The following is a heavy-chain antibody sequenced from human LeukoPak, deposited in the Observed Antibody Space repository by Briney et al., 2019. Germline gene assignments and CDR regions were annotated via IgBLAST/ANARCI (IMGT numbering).Heavy chain of an antibody. CDR2: ISSSGNSI. CDR3: TTLEYYDFWSGYYTEVGY. CDR1: GFTFSDYY. J-gene: IGHJ4*02. Sequence: GGSLRLSCAASGFTFSDYYMSWIRQAPGKGLEWISYISSSGNSIYYADSVKGRFTISRDNAKNSLYLQMNSLRAEDTAVYYCTTLEYYDFWSGYYTEVGYWGQGTLVTVSS. V-gene: IGHV3-11*04. D-gene: IGHD3-3*01.